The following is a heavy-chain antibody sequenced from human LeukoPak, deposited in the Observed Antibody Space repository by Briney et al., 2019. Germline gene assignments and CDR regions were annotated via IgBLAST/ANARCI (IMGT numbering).Heavy chain of an antibody. J-gene: IGHJ4*02. Sequence: GGSLRLSCAASGFTLSSYWMSWVRQAPGKGLEWVANINHDGSEKYSVDSVKGRFTFSRDNSKNTLYLQMNSLRAEDTAVYYCAKDYFRAIAVAGIFDYWGQGTLVTVSS. CDR2: INHDGSEK. D-gene: IGHD6-19*01. CDR1: GFTLSSYW. V-gene: IGHV3-7*03. CDR3: AKDYFRAIAVAGIFDY.